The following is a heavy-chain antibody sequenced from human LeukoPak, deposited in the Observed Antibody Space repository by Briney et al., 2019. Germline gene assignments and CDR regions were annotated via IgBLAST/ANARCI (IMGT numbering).Heavy chain of an antibody. V-gene: IGHV4-34*01. D-gene: IGHD3-3*01. CDR1: GGSFSGYY. Sequence: PSETLSLTCAAYGGSFSGYYWSWIRQPPGKGLEWIGEINHSGSTNYNPSLKSRVTISVDTSKNQFSLKLSSVTAADTAVYYCARASRLPITIFGVVNYYYGMDVWGQGTTVTVSS. CDR3: ARASRLPITIFGVVNYYYGMDV. J-gene: IGHJ6*02. CDR2: INHSGST.